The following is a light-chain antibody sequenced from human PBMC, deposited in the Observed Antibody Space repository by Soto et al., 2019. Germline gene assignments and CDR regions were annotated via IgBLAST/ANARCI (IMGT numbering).Light chain of an antibody. Sequence: DIQMTHAPSTLSASVGDRVTITCRASQSISTWLAWYQQKPGKAPKLLIYKASTLESGVPPRFSDSGSGTECPLTISSLQPDDFAIYYCQQYNSYWTFGQGTRVEIK. J-gene: IGKJ1*01. CDR3: QQYNSYWT. CDR2: KAS. CDR1: QSISTW. V-gene: IGKV1-5*03.